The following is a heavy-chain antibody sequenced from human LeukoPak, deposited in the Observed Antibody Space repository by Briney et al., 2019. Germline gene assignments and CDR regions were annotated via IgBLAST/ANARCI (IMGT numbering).Heavy chain of an antibody. CDR2: INPSGGST. V-gene: IGHV1-46*01. J-gene: IGHJ4*02. Sequence: ASVKVSCKASVYTFTSYYMHWVRQAPGQGLEWMGIINPSGGSTSYAQKFQGRVTMTRDTSTSTVYMELSSLRSEDTAVYYCARCGDCGEAVADAVSDYWGQGTLVTVSS. D-gene: IGHD6-19*01. CDR3: ARCGDCGEAVADAVSDY. CDR1: VYTFTSYY.